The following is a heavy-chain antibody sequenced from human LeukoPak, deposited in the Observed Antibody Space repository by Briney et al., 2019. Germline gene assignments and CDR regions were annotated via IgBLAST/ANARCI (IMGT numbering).Heavy chain of an antibody. Sequence: SETLSLTCTVSGGSISSYYWSWIRQPPGKGLEWIGYIYYSGSTNYNPSLKSRVTISVDTSKNQFSLKLSSVTAADTAVYYCARLREYSSSSSAFDIWGQGTMVTVSS. J-gene: IGHJ3*02. CDR3: ARLREYSSSSSAFDI. V-gene: IGHV4-59*08. CDR1: GGSISSYY. D-gene: IGHD6-6*01. CDR2: IYYSGST.